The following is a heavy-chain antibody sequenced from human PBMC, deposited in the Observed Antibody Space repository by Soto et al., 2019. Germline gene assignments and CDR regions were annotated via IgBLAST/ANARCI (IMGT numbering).Heavy chain of an antibody. D-gene: IGHD6-13*01. CDR3: AREGRAAAGLADFYYYGMDV. V-gene: IGHV1-3*01. J-gene: IGHJ6*02. CDR2: INAGNGNT. Sequence: ASVKVSCKASGYTFTNYAIHWVRQAPGQRLEWMGRINAGNGNTKYSQKFQGRVTFTRDTSASTAYMELSSLRSEDTVVYYCAREGRAAAGLADFYYYGMDVWGQGTTVTVSS. CDR1: GYTFTNYA.